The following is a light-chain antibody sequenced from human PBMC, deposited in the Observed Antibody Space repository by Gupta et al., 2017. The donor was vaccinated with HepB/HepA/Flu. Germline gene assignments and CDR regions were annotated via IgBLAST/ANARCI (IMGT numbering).Light chain of an antibody. CDR3: AAWDSSLLGYV. Sequence: QSFLNPAPSASVTPWTRMTLSCSESSSNVERHNVYWYQQLPGTPPKLLIYNDDQRPSVFPDRFGGSKSGTAASLAIRGRRSEDEADYYCAAWDSSLLGYVFGTGTWFTVL. J-gene: IGLJ1*01. CDR2: NDD. V-gene: IGLV1-47*02. CDR1: SSNVERHN.